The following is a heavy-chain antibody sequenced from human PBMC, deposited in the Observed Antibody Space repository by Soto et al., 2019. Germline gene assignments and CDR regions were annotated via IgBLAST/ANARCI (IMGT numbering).Heavy chain of an antibody. J-gene: IGHJ4*02. CDR1: GFTFSSYV. Sequence: PGGSLRLSCAASGFTFSSYVIHWVRQAPGKGLEWVAFIWHDGGNKFYAESVKGRFTISRDNSKNTLYLQMTSLSAEDTAMYYCARDGDVNTGFGKDYWGQGTLVTVSS. CDR2: IWHDGGNK. CDR3: ARDGDVNTGFGKDY. V-gene: IGHV3-33*01. D-gene: IGHD3-16*01.